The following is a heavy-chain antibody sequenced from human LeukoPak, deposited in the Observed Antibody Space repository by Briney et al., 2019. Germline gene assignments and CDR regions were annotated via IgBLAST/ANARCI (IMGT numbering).Heavy chain of an antibody. CDR1: GFTFTKYW. CDR3: AKYGVSLNYYGMDV. D-gene: IGHD6-13*01. Sequence: PGGSLRLSCAASGFTFTKYWMTWVRQAPGKGLEWVANIKQDGSEKYYVDSVKGRFTISRDNAKNSLYLQMNSLRAEDTAVYYCAKYGVSLNYYGMDVWGQGTTVTVSS. V-gene: IGHV3-7*01. J-gene: IGHJ6*02. CDR2: IKQDGSEK.